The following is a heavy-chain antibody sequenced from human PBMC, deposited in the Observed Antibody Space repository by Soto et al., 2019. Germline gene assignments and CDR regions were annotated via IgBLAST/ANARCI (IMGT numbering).Heavy chain of an antibody. J-gene: IGHJ5*02. D-gene: IGHD2-2*01. Sequence: ASVKVSCKASGYTFTSYGISWVRQAPGQGLEWMGWISAYNGNTNYAQKLQGRVTMTTDTATSTAYMEMRSLRSDDTAVYYCARVELSSKCHCFDPWGQGTLVTVSS. V-gene: IGHV1-18*04. CDR2: ISAYNGNT. CDR1: GYTFTSYG. CDR3: ARVELSSKCHCFDP.